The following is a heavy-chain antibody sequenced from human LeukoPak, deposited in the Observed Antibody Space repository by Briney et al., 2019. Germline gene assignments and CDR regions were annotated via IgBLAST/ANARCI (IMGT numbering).Heavy chain of an antibody. CDR3: AKEGVLYCSGGSCFRNVPFDY. D-gene: IGHD2-15*01. V-gene: IGHV3-23*01. J-gene: IGHJ4*02. CDR1: GFAFSSYA. Sequence: GGSLRLSCAASGFAFSSYAMSWVRQAPGKGLEWVSAISGSGGNTYYADSVKGRFTISRDNSKSTVFLQMNRLRAEDTAVYYCAKEGVLYCSGGSCFRNVPFDYWGQGTLVTVSS. CDR2: ISGSGGNT.